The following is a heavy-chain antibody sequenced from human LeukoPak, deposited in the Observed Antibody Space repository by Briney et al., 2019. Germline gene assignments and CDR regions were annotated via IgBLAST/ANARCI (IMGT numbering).Heavy chain of an antibody. Sequence: SETLSLTCTVSGGSISSYYWSWIRQPPGKGLEWIGYIYYSGSTNYNPSLKSRVTISVDTAKNQFSLKLSSVTAADTAVYYCARMDSSSWRGYYFDYWGQGTLVTVSS. CDR1: GGSISSYY. J-gene: IGHJ4*02. CDR3: ARMDSSSWRGYYFDY. CDR2: IYYSGST. V-gene: IGHV4-59*01. D-gene: IGHD6-13*01.